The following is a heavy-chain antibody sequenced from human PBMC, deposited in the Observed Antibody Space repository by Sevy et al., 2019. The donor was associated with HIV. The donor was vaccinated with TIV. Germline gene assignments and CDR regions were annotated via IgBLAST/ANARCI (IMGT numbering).Heavy chain of an antibody. V-gene: IGHV3-30*02. CDR2: IRYDGSNS. Sequence: GGSLRLSCAASGFTFSNYGMHWARQAPGKGLEWVAFIRYDGSNSYAADSVKGRFTISRDNSKNTLYLQINSLRAEDTAVYYCVKDYRIYCSRTSCLFDYWGQGTLVTVSS. CDR1: GFTFSNYG. J-gene: IGHJ4*02. D-gene: IGHD2-2*01. CDR3: VKDYRIYCSRTSCLFDY.